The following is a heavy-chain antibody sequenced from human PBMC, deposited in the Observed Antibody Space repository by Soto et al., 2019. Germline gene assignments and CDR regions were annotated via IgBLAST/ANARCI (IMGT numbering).Heavy chain of an antibody. J-gene: IGHJ6*02. CDR2: IQYNGYS. V-gene: IGHV4-59*08. CDR1: GGSITNYY. Sequence: QVQLQESGPGLVKPSETLSLTCTVSGGSITNYYCSWFRQPPGKGLEWIGYIQYNGYSAYNLSLNRRATMSMDTSKTQFYLSLESVTATATAVYYCARHGFGSLHGLVDVWGQGTTVIVSS. CDR3: ARHGFGSLHGLVDV. D-gene: IGHD3-10*01.